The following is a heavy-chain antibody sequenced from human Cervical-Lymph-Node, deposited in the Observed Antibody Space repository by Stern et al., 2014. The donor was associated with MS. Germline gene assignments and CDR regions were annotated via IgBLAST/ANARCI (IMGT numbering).Heavy chain of an antibody. J-gene: IGHJ4*02. V-gene: IGHV4-30-4*01. CDR2: IHYSGCT. CDR3: ARVPDYGDAFFDY. CDR1: GCSISRGDNY. D-gene: IGHD4-17*01. Sequence: VQLVESGPGLVKPSQPLSLTCTVSGCSISRGDNYWSWIRQPPGKGPEWFGYIHYSGCTYFTPSLKSRATISADTSKNQFSLKLNSMTAADTAVYYCARVPDYGDAFFDYWGQGILVTVSS.